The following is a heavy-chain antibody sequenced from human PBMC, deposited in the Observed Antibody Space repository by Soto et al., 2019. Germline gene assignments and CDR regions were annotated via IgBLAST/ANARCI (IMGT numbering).Heavy chain of an antibody. D-gene: IGHD3-3*01. CDR2: IYWNDDK. V-gene: IGHV2-5*01. CDR3: AHWVVTIFGVVTVPFV. Sequence: QITLKKSGPTLVKPTQTLTLTCTFSVFSLSTSGVGVGWIRQPPGKALEWLALIYWNDDKRYSPSLKSRLTITKDAAKNQVVPTMTNMDPVDTAAYYCAHWVVTIFGVVTVPFVWGQGPLVTVSS. CDR1: VFSLSTSGVG. J-gene: IGHJ4*02.